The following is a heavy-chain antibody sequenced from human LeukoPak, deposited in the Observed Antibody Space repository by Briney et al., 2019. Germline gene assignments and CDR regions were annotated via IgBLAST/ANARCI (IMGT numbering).Heavy chain of an antibody. Sequence: GGSLRLSCQASGFDFSIYWMNWVRQPAGKGLEWVANIKQDGSEKDYVDSVKGRFTISRDNAKKSVSLQMNNLRAEDTAVYYCARGPYASGSYYNSRLRLGICWFDPRGQGTPVTVSS. D-gene: IGHD3-10*01. CDR2: IKQDGSEK. V-gene: IGHV3-7*01. CDR1: GFDFSIYW. CDR3: ARGPYASGSYYNSRLRLGICWFDP. J-gene: IGHJ5*02.